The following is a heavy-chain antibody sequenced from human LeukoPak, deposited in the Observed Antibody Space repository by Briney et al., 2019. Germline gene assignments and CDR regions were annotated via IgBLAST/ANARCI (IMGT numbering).Heavy chain of an antibody. CDR1: GGSISSGGYY. V-gene: IGHV4-30-2*01. D-gene: IGHD2-2*01. CDR3: ARSQYCSSTSCNVDY. Sequence: SETLSLTCTVSGGSISSGGYYWSWIRQPPGKGLEWIGYIYHSGSTYYNPSLKSRVTISVDRSKNQFSLKLSSVTAADTAVYYCARSQYCSSTSCNVDYWGQGTLVTVSS. CDR2: IYHSGST. J-gene: IGHJ4*02.